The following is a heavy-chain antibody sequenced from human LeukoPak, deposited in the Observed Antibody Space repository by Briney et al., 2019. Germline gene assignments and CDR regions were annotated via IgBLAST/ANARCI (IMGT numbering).Heavy chain of an antibody. V-gene: IGHV3-23*01. Sequence: GGSLRLSCAASGFTFSSYAMSWVRQAPGKGLEWVSAISGSGGSTYYADSVKGRFTISRDNSKNTLYLQINSLRPEDTAVYYCAKEGLPAQLASTTAAFDIWGQGTMVTVSS. CDR2: ISGSGGST. CDR1: GFTFSSYA. D-gene: IGHD2-2*01. CDR3: AKEGLPAQLASTTAAFDI. J-gene: IGHJ3*02.